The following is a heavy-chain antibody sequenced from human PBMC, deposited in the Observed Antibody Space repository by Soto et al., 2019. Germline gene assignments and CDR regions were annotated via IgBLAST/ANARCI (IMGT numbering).Heavy chain of an antibody. CDR1: GYRFTTYW. CDR3: AREGYSFGRNNYGMDV. Sequence: GESLKISCQGSGYRFTTYWITWVRQMPGKGLEWMGRIDPFDSQTKYSPSFQGHVTISADKSINTAYLQWRSLKASDTAMYYCAREGYSFGRNNYGMDVCGQGTTVTVSS. CDR2: IDPFDSQT. D-gene: IGHD5-18*01. V-gene: IGHV5-10-1*01. J-gene: IGHJ6*02.